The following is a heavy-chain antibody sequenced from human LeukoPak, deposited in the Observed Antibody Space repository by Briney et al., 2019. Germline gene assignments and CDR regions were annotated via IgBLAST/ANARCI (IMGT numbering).Heavy chain of an antibody. V-gene: IGHV3-43*01. D-gene: IGHD1-14*01. CDR2: ISWDGGST. Sequence: PGGSLRLSCAASGFTFDDYTMHWVRQAPGKGLEWVSLISWDGGSTYYADSVKGRFTISRDNSKNSLYLQMNSLRAEDTAVYYCARDKRGFLSPGVFDYWGQGTLVTVSS. CDR1: GFTFDDYT. J-gene: IGHJ4*02. CDR3: ARDKRGFLSPGVFDY.